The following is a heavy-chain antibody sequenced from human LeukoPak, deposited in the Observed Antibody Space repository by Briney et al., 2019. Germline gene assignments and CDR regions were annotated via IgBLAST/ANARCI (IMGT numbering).Heavy chain of an antibody. J-gene: IGHJ3*02. CDR2: IYYSGST. D-gene: IGHD2-8*02. Sequence: SETLSLTCTVSGGSISSYYWSWIRQPPGKGLEWIGYIYYSGSTNYNPSLKSRVTISVDTSKNQFSLKLSSVTAADTAVYYCARRPLTVVYDAFDIWGQGTMVTVSS. V-gene: IGHV4-59*01. CDR3: ARRPLTVVYDAFDI. CDR1: GGSISSYY.